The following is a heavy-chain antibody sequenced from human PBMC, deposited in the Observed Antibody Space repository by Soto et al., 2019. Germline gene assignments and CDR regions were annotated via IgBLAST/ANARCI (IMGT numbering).Heavy chain of an antibody. Sequence: QLQLQESGPGLVKPSETLSLTCTVSGGSISSSSYYWGWIRQPPGKGLEWIGSIYYSGSTYYNPALKRQVTISVDTSKNQFSLRLSSVTAADTAIYYCASLPDWGSGSNWGQGTLVTVSS. CDR2: IYYSGST. CDR1: GGSISSSSYY. D-gene: IGHD3-10*01. V-gene: IGHV4-39*01. CDR3: ASLPDWGSGSN. J-gene: IGHJ4*02.